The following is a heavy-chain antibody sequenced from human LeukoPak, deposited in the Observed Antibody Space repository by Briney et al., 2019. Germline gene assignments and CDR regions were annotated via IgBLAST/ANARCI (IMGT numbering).Heavy chain of an antibody. CDR1: GGSFSGYY. CDR3: ASGPIRVRWKSPGARYGSDY. J-gene: IGHJ4*02. Sequence: SETLSLTCAVYGGSFSGYYWSWIRQPPGKGLEWIGEINHSGSTNYNPSLKSRVTISVDTSKNQFSLKLSSVTAADTAVYYCASGPIRVRWKSPGARYGSDYWGQGTLVTVTS. V-gene: IGHV4-34*01. D-gene: IGHD1-1*01. CDR2: INHSGST.